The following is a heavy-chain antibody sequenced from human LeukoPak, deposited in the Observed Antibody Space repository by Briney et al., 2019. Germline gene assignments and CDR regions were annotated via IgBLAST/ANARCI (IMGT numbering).Heavy chain of an antibody. CDR2: IKPDGSEE. D-gene: IGHD3-10*01. Sequence: GGLRLSCAASGFTFSTYWMTWARQAPGKGLEWVATIKPDGSEEYYADSVKGRFTISRDNSKNTLYLQMNSLRAEDTAVYYCAKDRNSHGSGNFDYWGQGTLVTVSS. J-gene: IGHJ4*02. CDR3: AKDRNSHGSGNFDY. CDR1: GFTFSTYW. V-gene: IGHV3-7*01.